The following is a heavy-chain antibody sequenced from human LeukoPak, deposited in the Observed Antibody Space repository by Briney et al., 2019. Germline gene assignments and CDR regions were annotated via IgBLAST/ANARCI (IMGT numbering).Heavy chain of an antibody. CDR1: GYTFIGYY. CDR2: INPNSGGT. CDR3: ARDRAYCSSTSCYQNWFGP. D-gene: IGHD2-2*01. V-gene: IGHV1-2*02. J-gene: IGHJ5*02. Sequence: ASVKVSCKASGYTFIGYYIHWVRQAPGQGLDWMGWINPNSGGTNYAQKFQGRVTMTRDTSISTAYMELSRLRSDDTAVYYCARDRAYCSSTSCYQNWFGPWGQGTLVTVSS.